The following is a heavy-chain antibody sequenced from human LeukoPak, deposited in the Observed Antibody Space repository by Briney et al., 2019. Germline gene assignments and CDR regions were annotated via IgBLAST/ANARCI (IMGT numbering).Heavy chain of an antibody. D-gene: IGHD3-10*01. CDR2: VYYTGST. CDR3: ARLLFHYGSFDY. Sequence: PSETLSLTCTVSGVSIGSIDYYWAYLRQPPGQGLEWIGTVYYTGSTYFNPSLKSRVTISLDTSENQFSLKLSSVTAADTAVYYCARLLFHYGSFDYWGQGTLVTVSS. J-gene: IGHJ4*02. V-gene: IGHV4-39*01. CDR1: GVSIGSIDYY.